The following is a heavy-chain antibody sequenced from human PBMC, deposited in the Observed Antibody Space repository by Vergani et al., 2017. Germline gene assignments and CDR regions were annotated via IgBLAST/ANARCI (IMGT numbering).Heavy chain of an antibody. CDR3: ARVYCRGMSCAGTDYFYHIDV. D-gene: IGHD3/OR15-3a*01. CDR2: IYPGNSET. V-gene: IGHV5-51*01. J-gene: IGHJ6*03. CDR1: GYSFTSYW. Sequence: EVPLVQSGAAVKKPGESLKISCKGSGYSFTSYWIGWVRQMPGKGLEWMGIIYPGNSETRNNPSFRGQVTMSVDKSISTAYLQWSSLKASDSAMYYCARVYCRGMSCAGTDYFYHIDVWGKGTTVTVS.